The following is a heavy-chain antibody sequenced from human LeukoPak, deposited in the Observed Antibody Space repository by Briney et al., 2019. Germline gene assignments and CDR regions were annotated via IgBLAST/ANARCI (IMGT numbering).Heavy chain of an antibody. CDR2: IKPAGSAK. CDR1: GFSIRHYW. V-gene: IGHV3-7*01. J-gene: IGHJ6*03. CDR3: ARAPGGNSSSWYTLPMDV. D-gene: IGHD6-13*01. Sequence: GGSLRLSCAASGFSIRHYWMSWVRHAPGRGREWVAMIKPAGSAKYYMDSVKGRFTISRDKAKNSLYLQMNSLRAEDTAVYYCARAPGGNSSSWYTLPMDVWGKGTTVTVSS.